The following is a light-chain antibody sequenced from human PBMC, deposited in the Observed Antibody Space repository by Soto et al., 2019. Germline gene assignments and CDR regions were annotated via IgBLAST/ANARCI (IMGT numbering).Light chain of an antibody. CDR2: HAS. V-gene: IGKV3-20*01. Sequence: EIVLTQSPGTLSFSPGERASLSCRASQTVNSSYLASYQWKHGQAPRLLIYHASSRATGSPDRFSGSGSWADVTLTISRLEHEDFAVYYCQQYYSYPGFTFGPGTKVDIK. CDR3: QQYYSYPGFT. J-gene: IGKJ3*01. CDR1: QTVNSSY.